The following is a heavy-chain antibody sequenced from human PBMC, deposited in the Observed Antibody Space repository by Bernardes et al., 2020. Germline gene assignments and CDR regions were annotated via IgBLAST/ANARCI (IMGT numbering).Heavy chain of an antibody. CDR1: GGSINTNTYY. CDR2: VFYTGST. CDR3: ARRDPGVTTGASWFDT. Sequence: SETLSLTCSVSGGSINTNTYYWGWLRQPPGKGLEWIGSVFYTGSTNYNPSLQSRVTISIDTSKNQFSLKLNSATAADTAVYYCARRDPGVTTGASWFDTWGPGNLVTVSS. J-gene: IGHJ5*02. V-gene: IGHV4-39*01. D-gene: IGHD4-17*01.